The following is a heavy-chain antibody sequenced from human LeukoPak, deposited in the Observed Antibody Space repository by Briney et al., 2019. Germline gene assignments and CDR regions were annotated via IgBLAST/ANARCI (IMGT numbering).Heavy chain of an antibody. CDR3: AKDIGSGSFDY. D-gene: IGHD3-10*01. Sequence: GGSLRLSCAASGFTFSSYEMNWVRQAPGKGLEWVAFIRYDGSNKYYADSVKGRFTISRDNSKNTLYLQMNSLRAEDTAVYYCAKDIGSGSFDYWGQGTLVTVSS. J-gene: IGHJ4*02. CDR2: IRYDGSNK. V-gene: IGHV3-30*02. CDR1: GFTFSSYE.